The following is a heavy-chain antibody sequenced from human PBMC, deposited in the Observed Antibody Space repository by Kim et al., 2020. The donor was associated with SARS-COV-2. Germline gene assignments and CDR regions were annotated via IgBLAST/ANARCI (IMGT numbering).Heavy chain of an antibody. CDR3: ARSLYCSSSSCSNDYYYYGMDV. CDR2: MYYSGST. D-gene: IGHD2-15*01. Sequence: SETLSLTCTVSGGSVSSGSYYWSWIRQPPGKGLEWIGYMYYSGSTSYHPSLKSLVTISLDTSKNQLSLNLSSVTAADTAVYYCARSLYCSSSSCSNDYYYYGMDVWGQGTTFPVSS. V-gene: IGHV4-61*01. CDR1: GGSVSSGSYY. J-gene: IGHJ6*02.